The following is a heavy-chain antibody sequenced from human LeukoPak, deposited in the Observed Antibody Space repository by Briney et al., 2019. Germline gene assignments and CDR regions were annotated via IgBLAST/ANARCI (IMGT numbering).Heavy chain of an antibody. J-gene: IGHJ4*02. CDR1: GGSISSYY. CDR3: ARGALKGIGELLDQYYFDY. Sequence: SETLSLSCTVSGGSISSYYWSWIRQPPGKGLEWIGYIYYSGSTNYNPSLKSRVTMSVDTSKNQFSLKLSSVTAADTAVYYCARGALKGIGELLDQYYFDYWGQGTLVTVSS. CDR2: IYYSGST. D-gene: IGHD3-10*01. V-gene: IGHV4-59*12.